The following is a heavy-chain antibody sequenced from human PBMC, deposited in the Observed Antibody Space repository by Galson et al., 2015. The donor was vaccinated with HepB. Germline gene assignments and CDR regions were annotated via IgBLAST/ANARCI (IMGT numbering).Heavy chain of an antibody. D-gene: IGHD6-13*01. V-gene: IGHV1-18*01. CDR3: ARGFWIAAAKNYYYGMDV. Sequence: SVKVSCKASGYTFTSYGISWVRQAPGQGLGWMGWISAYNGNTNYAQKLQGRVTMTTDTATSTADMELRSLRSDDTAVYYCARGFWIAAAKNYYYGMDVWGQGTTVTVSS. CDR1: GYTFTSYG. J-gene: IGHJ6*02. CDR2: ISAYNGNT.